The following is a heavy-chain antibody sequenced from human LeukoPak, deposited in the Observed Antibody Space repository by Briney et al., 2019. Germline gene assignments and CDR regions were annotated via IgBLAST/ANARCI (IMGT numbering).Heavy chain of an antibody. CDR2: INHSGST. CDR3: ARRRSSGWYPYYYYYYGMDV. J-gene: IGHJ6*02. V-gene: IGHV4-34*01. D-gene: IGHD6-19*01. CDR1: GGSFSGYY. Sequence: SETLSLTCAVYGGSFSGYYWSWIRQPPGKGLEWIGEINHSGSTNYNPSLKSRVTISVGTSKNQFSLELSSVTAADTAVYYCARRRSSGWYPYYYYYYGMDVWGQGTTVTVSS.